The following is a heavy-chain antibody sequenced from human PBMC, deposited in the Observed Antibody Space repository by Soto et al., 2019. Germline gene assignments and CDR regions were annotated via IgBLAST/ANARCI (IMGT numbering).Heavy chain of an antibody. Sequence: PGGSLRLSCAASGFTFDDYTMHWVRQAPGKGLEWVSLISWDGGSTYYADTVKGRFTISRDNSKNSLYLQMNSLRTEDTALYYCAKDIGGGFVYYYYGMDVWGQGTTVTVSS. CDR1: GFTFDDYT. CDR3: AKDIGGGFVYYYYGMDV. D-gene: IGHD3-10*01. V-gene: IGHV3-43*01. CDR2: ISWDGGST. J-gene: IGHJ6*02.